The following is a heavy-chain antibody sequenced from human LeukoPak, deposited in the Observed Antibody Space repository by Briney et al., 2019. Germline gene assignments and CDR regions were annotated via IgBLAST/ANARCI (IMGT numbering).Heavy chain of an antibody. Sequence: GGSLRLSCGGSGFNLSNHGMHWARQAPGKGLEWAAFMSFDGSIQYSADSVKGRFTVSRDNSKNTFYLQINSLRAADTAVYYCARADFYDSIGEGAFDIWGQGTLVIVSS. D-gene: IGHD3-22*01. V-gene: IGHV3-30*03. CDR3: ARADFYDSIGEGAFDI. J-gene: IGHJ3*02. CDR1: GFNLSNHG. CDR2: MSFDGSIQ.